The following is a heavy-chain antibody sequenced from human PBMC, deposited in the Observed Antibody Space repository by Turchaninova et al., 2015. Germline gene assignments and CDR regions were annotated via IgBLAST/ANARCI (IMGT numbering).Heavy chain of an antibody. CDR2: SSGRGGST. J-gene: IGHJ4*01. V-gene: IGHV3-23*01. Sequence: EVRLLESGGGLVKPGGSLRCSCASCCFPCSSYARGRVRQAPGWGLGWASSSSGRGGSTYSADSVEGRFTVSRDNSQNTLYLQINSLTAEDTAIYYCAKDGWGGYGSSDYWGQGTLVTVSS. CDR1: CFPCSSYA. D-gene: IGHD6-6*01. CDR3: AKDGWGGYGSSDY.